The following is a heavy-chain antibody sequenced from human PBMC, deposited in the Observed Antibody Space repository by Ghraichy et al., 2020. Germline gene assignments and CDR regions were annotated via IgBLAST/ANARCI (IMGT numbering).Heavy chain of an antibody. CDR2: INHSGST. V-gene: IGHV4-34*01. J-gene: IGHJ1*01. CDR3: AGSGGDCYGRH. Sequence: SETLSLTCAVYGGSFSGYYWSWIRQPPGKGLEWIGEINHSGSTNYNPSLKSRVTISVDTSKNQFSLKLSSVTAADTAVYYCAGSGGDCYGRHWGQGTLVTVSS. CDR1: GGSFSGYY. D-gene: IGHD2-21*02.